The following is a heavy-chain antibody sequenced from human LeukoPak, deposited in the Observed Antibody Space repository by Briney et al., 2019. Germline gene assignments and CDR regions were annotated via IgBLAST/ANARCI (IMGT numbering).Heavy chain of an antibody. V-gene: IGHV4-34*01. CDR2: IHRNGNT. D-gene: IGHD1-1*01. Sequence: SETLSLTCTVYIGSFSGYYWSWVRQPPGKGLEWIGEIHRNGNTKYNPSLKSRVTISGATSENHLSLKPNSVTAADTAVCYCVVETTDGGALWGQGTLVTVSS. CDR1: IGSFSGYY. CDR3: VVETTDGGAL. J-gene: IGHJ4*02.